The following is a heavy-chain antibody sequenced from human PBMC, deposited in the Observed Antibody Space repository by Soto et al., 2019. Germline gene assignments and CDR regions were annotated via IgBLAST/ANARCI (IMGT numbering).Heavy chain of an antibody. Sequence: ASVKVSCKASGYTFTSYGISWVRQAPGQGLEWMGWISAYNGNTNYAQKLQGRVTMTTDTSTSTAYMELRSLRSDDTAVYYCARTAIFGVVMDQNWFDPWGQGTLVTVSS. J-gene: IGHJ5*02. CDR2: ISAYNGNT. CDR1: GYTFTSYG. V-gene: IGHV1-18*01. CDR3: ARTAIFGVVMDQNWFDP. D-gene: IGHD3-3*01.